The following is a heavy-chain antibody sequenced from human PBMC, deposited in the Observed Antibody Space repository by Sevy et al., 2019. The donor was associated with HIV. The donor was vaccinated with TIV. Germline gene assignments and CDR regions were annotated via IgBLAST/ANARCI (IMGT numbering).Heavy chain of an antibody. CDR3: ARKHCSSTSCPSHFDY. J-gene: IGHJ4*02. V-gene: IGHV3-7*01. CDR2: IKQDGSEK. Sequence: GGSLRLSCAASGFSLSSYWMSWVRQAPGKGLEWVANIKQDGSEKYYVDSVKGRFTISRDNAKNSLYLQMNSLRAEDTAVYYCARKHCSSTSCPSHFDYWGQGSLVTVSS. D-gene: IGHD2-2*01. CDR1: GFSLSSYW.